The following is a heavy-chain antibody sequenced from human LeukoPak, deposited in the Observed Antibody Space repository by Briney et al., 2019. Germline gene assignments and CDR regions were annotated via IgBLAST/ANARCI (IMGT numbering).Heavy chain of an antibody. Sequence: GASVKVSCKASGYTFTSYDINWVRQATGQGLEWMGWMNPNSGNTGYAQKFQGRVTITRNTSISTAYMELSSLRSEDTAVYYCARGSTVTTLMGYYYYYMDVWGKGTTVTVSS. CDR3: ARGSTVTTLMGYYYYYMDV. J-gene: IGHJ6*03. D-gene: IGHD4-11*01. CDR1: GYTFTSYD. V-gene: IGHV1-8*03. CDR2: MNPNSGNT.